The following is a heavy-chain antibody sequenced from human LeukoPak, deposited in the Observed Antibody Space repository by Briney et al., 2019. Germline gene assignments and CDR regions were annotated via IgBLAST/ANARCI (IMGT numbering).Heavy chain of an antibody. Sequence: PGGSLRLSCAASGFTFSRFRMSWVRQPPGKGPEWVANINQDGSEIYYVDSVKGRFTASTDNAKNSLYLQMTSLRAEDTAVYYCARETAAGTTARLQDWGQGTLVTVSS. D-gene: IGHD6-13*01. CDR2: INQDGSEI. CDR3: ARETAAGTTARLQD. CDR1: GFTFSRFR. J-gene: IGHJ4*02. V-gene: IGHV3-7*01.